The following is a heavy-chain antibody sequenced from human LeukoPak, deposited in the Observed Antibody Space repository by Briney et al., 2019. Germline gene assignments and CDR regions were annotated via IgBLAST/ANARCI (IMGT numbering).Heavy chain of an antibody. CDR3: ARDLPVGYYDSSGSDAFDI. Sequence: PGGSLRLSCAASGFTFSSYSMNWVRQAPGKGLEWVSSISSSSSYIYYADSVKGRFTISRDNAKNSLYLQMNSLRAEDTAVYYCARDLPVGYYDSSGSDAFDIWGQGTMVTVSS. V-gene: IGHV3-21*01. CDR1: GFTFSSYS. D-gene: IGHD3-22*01. CDR2: ISSSSSYI. J-gene: IGHJ3*02.